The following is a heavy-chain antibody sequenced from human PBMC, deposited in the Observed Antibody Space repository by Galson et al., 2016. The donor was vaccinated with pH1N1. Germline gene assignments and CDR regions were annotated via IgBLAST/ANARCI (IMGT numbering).Heavy chain of an antibody. D-gene: IGHD2-8*02. V-gene: IGHV4-34*01. CDR1: GGPFSAFF. CDR3: ATRGDDTGSTGDH. J-gene: IGHJ4*02. Sequence: SETLSLTCAVNGGPFSAFFWTWIRQPPGKGLEWIGETNHGGTSNYNPSLKSRVTISVDMSKNQFSLKLRSVTAADTAVYYCATRGDDTGSTGDHWGQGILVAVSS. CDR2: TNHGGTS.